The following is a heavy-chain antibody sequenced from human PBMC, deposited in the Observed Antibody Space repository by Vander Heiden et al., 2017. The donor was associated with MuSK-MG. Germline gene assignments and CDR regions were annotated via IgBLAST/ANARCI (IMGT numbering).Heavy chain of an antibody. CDR3: AGGEDAFDI. CDR1: GFTFSSYG. J-gene: IGHJ3*02. D-gene: IGHD3-16*01. CDR2: ISYDGSNK. Sequence: QVQLVESGGGVVQPGRSLRLSCAASGFTFSSYGMHWVRQAPGKGLEWVAVISYDGSNKYYADSVKGRFTISRDNSKNTLYLQMNSLRAEDTAVYYCAGGEDAFDIWGQGTMGTVSS. V-gene: IGHV3-30*03.